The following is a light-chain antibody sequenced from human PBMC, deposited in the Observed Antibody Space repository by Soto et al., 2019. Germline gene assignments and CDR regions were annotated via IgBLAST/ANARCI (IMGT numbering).Light chain of an antibody. CDR2: DAS. V-gene: IGKV1-39*01. CDR1: QSISSY. Sequence: DIQMTQSPSSLSASVGDRVTITCRASQSISSYLNWYQQKPGKAPKLLIYDASSLQSGVPSRFSGSGSGTDFTLTISSLQPEDFATYYCQQSYSTPVTFGPGTKVDIK. CDR3: QQSYSTPVT. J-gene: IGKJ3*01.